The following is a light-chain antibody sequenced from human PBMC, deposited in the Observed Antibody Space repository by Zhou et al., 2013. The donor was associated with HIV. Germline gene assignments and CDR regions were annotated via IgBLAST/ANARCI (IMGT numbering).Light chain of an antibody. V-gene: IGKV2-28*01. CDR2: LGS. CDR3: MQTLQTPPT. J-gene: IGKJ2*01. Sequence: DIVMTQSPLSLPVTPGEPASISCRSSQSLLHSNGYNYLDWYLQKPGQSPQLLIYLGSNRASGVPGRFSGSGSGTNFTLIINRVEPEDVGIYYCMQTLQTPPTFGQGTKLEIK. CDR1: QSLLHSNGYNY.